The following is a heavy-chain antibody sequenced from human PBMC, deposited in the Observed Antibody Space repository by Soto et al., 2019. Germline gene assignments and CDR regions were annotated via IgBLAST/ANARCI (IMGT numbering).Heavy chain of an antibody. V-gene: IGHV3-53*01. J-gene: IGHJ4*02. CDR1: GLSVSNNH. CDR3: AGRLTTAASLDY. D-gene: IGHD3-16*01. CDR2: IHGGGST. Sequence: VQLVESGGGLIQPGGSLRLCCAASGLSVSNNHMTWVRQAAGKGLEWVSLIHGGGSTYYADSVKGRFTISRDNSKNTLYLQMDSLRAEDTAIYYCAGRLTTAASLDYWGQGTLVTVSS.